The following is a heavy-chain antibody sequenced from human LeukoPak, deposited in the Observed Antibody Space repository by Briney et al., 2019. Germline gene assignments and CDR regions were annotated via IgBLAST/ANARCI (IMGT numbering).Heavy chain of an antibody. V-gene: IGHV4-38-2*02. CDR2: IYHSGST. Sequence: PSETQSLTCTVSGYSISSGYYWGWIRQPPGKGLEWIGSIYHSGSTYYNPSLKSRVTISVDTSKNQFSLKLSSVTAADTAVYYCARDPDCSSTSCYPIPYYYMDVWGKGTTVTVSS. CDR1: GYSISSGYY. CDR3: ARDPDCSSTSCYPIPYYYMDV. J-gene: IGHJ6*03. D-gene: IGHD2-2*01.